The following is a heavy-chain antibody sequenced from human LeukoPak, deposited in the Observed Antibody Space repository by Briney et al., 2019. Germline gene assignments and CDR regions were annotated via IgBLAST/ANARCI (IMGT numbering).Heavy chain of an antibody. CDR1: GFTFTNYW. CDR3: VREGAYCSSTSCYGLRAFDI. V-gene: IGHV3-7*01. CDR2: IKQAGSEK. D-gene: IGHD2-2*01. Sequence: GGSLRLSCTASGFTFTNYWMTWVRQTPGKGLEWVANIKQAGSEKYYVDSVKGRFTISRDNAKNSLYLQMNSLRVEDTALYYCVREGAYCSSTSCYGLRAFDIWGQGTMVTVSS. J-gene: IGHJ3*02.